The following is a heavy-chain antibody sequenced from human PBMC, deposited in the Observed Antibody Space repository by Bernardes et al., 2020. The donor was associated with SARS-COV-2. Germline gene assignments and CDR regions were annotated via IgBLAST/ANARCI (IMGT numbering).Heavy chain of an antibody. V-gene: IGHV3-9*01. CDR3: ASIAAFRPDYYYYGMDV. CDR2: ISWNSGSI. Sequence: GGSLRLSCAASGFTFDDYAMHWVRQAPGKGLEWVSGISWNSGSIGYADSVKGRFTISRDNAKNSLYLQMNSLRAEDTALYYCASIAAFRPDYYYYGMDVWGQGTTVTVSS. J-gene: IGHJ6*02. CDR1: GFTFDDYA. D-gene: IGHD2-15*01.